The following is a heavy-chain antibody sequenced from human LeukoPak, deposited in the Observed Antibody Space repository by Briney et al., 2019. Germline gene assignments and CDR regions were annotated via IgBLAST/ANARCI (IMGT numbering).Heavy chain of an antibody. CDR3: ARDRADYYYYGMDV. CDR1: GGSISSGDYY. Sequence: PSETLSLTCTVSGGSISSGDYYWSWIRQPPGKGLEWIVYIYYSGSTYYNPSLKSRVSISVDTYKTKFSLKLSSVTAADTAVYYCARDRADYYYYGMDVWGQGTTVTVSS. D-gene: IGHD3-10*01. CDR2: IYYSGST. J-gene: IGHJ6*02. V-gene: IGHV4-30-4*01.